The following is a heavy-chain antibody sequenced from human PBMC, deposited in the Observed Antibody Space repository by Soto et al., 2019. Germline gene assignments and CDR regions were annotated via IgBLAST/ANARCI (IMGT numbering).Heavy chain of an antibody. V-gene: IGHV3-73*02. CDR3: TRGDYGDLLDY. CDR1: GFTFSGSA. Sequence: EVQLVESGGGLVQPGGSLKLSCAASGFTFSGSAMHWVRQASGKGLEWVGRIRSKANSYATAYAASVKGRFTISRDDSKNTAYLQMNSLKTEDTAVYYCTRGDYGDLLDYWGQGTLVTVSS. J-gene: IGHJ4*02. CDR2: IRSKANSYAT. D-gene: IGHD4-17*01.